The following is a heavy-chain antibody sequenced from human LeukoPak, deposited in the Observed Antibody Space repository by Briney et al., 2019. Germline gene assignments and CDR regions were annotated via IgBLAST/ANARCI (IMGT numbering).Heavy chain of an antibody. CDR2: ISSSSSTI. CDR3: ARDLTVYSTEWDY. CDR1: GFTFSSYS. Sequence: GGSLRLSCAASGFTFSSYSMNWVRQAPGKGLEWVSYISSSSSTIYYADSVKGRFTISRDNAKNSLYLQMNSLRAEDTAVYYCARDLTVYSTEWDYWGQGTLVTVSS. V-gene: IGHV3-48*04. J-gene: IGHJ4*02. D-gene: IGHD4-11*01.